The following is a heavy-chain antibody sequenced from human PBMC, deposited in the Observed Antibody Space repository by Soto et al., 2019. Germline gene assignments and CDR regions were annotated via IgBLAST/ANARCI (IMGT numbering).Heavy chain of an antibody. J-gene: IGHJ4*02. CDR2: IDYSGTT. CDR1: GDSITSNSYF. CDR3: WRHFSVDYFDY. Sequence: QLQLQESGPGLVKPSETLSLTCTVSGDSITSNSYFWAWIRQPPGKGLEWIGSIDYSGTTYYNPSLKSRVTISVDRSKNQFSLKLSSVTAADTAVYYCWRHFSVDYFDYWGQGALVTVSS. V-gene: IGHV4-39*01.